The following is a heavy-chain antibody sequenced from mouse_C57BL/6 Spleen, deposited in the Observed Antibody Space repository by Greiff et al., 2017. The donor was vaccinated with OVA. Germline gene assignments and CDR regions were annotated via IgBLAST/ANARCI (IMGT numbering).Heavy chain of an antibody. Sequence: QVQLQQPGAELVRPGTSVKLSCKASGYTFTSYWMHWVKQRPGQGLEWIGVIDPSDSYTNYNQKFKGKATLTVDTSSSTAYMQLSSLTSEDSAVYYCAKRVNWYFDVWGTVTTVTVSS. CDR3: AKRVNWYFDV. CDR2: IDPSDSYT. J-gene: IGHJ1*03. V-gene: IGHV1-59*01. CDR1: GYTFTSYW. D-gene: IGHD2-2*01.